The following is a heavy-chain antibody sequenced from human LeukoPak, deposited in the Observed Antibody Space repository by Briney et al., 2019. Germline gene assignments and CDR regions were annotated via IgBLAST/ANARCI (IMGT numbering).Heavy chain of an antibody. CDR3: AREVGGYDFDYYYGMDV. CDR2: MYYSGNS. CDR1: GASIRSHY. D-gene: IGHD5-12*01. V-gene: IGHV4-59*11. Sequence: SETLSLTCTVSGASIRSHYWSWIRQPPGKGLEWIGYMYYSGNSNYNPALKSRVTISVDTSKNQFSLKLSSVTAADTAVYYCAREVGGYDFDYYYGMDVWGQGTTVTVSS. J-gene: IGHJ6*02.